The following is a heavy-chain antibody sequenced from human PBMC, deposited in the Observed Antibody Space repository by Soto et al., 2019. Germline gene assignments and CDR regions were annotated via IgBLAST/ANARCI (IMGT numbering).Heavy chain of an antibody. D-gene: IGHD2-21*02. J-gene: IGHJ4*02. Sequence: GGSLRLSCTASGFTFGDYAMSWFRQAPGKGLEWVGFIRSKAYGGTTEYAASVKGRFTISRDDSKSIAYLQMNSLKTEDTAVYYCTRVMGAYSGGDCYLQYYFDYWGQGTRVTVSS. CDR2: IRSKAYGGTT. V-gene: IGHV3-49*03. CDR3: TRVMGAYSGGDCYLQYYFDY. CDR1: GFTFGDYA.